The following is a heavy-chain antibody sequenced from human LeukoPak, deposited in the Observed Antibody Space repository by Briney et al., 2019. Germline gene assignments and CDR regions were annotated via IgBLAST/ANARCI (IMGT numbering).Heavy chain of an antibody. Sequence: GGSLRLSCAASGFTVSSNYMSWVRQAPGKGLEWVSVIYSGGSTYYADSVKGRFTISRDNSKNTLYLQMNSLRAEDTAVYYCARDTYYYDSSGHLSDFDYWGQGTLVTVSS. J-gene: IGHJ4*02. CDR1: GFTVSSNY. D-gene: IGHD3-22*01. CDR3: ARDTYYYDSSGHLSDFDY. V-gene: IGHV3-66*01. CDR2: IYSGGST.